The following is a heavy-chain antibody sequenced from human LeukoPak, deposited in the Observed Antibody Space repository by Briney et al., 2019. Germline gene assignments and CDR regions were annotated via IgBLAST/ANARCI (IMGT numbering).Heavy chain of an antibody. D-gene: IGHD3-22*01. J-gene: IGHJ1*01. Sequence: SETLSLTCIVSGGSISSYYWSWIRQPPGKGLEWIGSGSTYYNPSLKSRVTISVDTSKNQFSLKLSSVTAADTAVYFCASPRGDDSGGYYTWYFHHWGRGILVTVSS. CDR2: SGST. CDR3: ASPRGDDSGGYYTWYFHH. CDR1: GGSISSYY. V-gene: IGHV4-4*09.